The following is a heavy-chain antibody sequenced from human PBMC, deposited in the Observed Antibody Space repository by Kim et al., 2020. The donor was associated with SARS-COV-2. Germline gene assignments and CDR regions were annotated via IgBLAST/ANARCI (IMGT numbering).Heavy chain of an antibody. CDR2: ISYDGSNK. J-gene: IGHJ3*02. V-gene: IGHV3-30*04. CDR3: ARDPTGYCSGGSCSIDAFDS. CDR1: GFTFSSYA. Sequence: GGSLRLSCAASGFTFSSYAMHWVHQAPGKGLEWVAVISYDGSNKYYADSVKGRFTISRDNSKNTLYLQMNSLRAEDTAVYYCARDPTGYCSGGSCSIDAFDSWGQGTMVTVSS. D-gene: IGHD2-15*01.